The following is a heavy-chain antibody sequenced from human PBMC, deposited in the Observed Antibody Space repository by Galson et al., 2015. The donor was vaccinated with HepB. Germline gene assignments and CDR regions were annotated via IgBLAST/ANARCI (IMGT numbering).Heavy chain of an antibody. CDR3: ARDLGSGRFPWDYQYGMDV. CDR2: KYHHGDT. D-gene: IGHD1-26*01. Sequence: TLSLTCTVSGGSISGYYWTWIRQTPGKGLEWIGRKYHHGDTTHNPSLRSRVTISLDTSKNQFSLSLNAITAADTGIYYCARDLGSGRFPWDYQYGMDVWGQGTAVSVSS. V-gene: IGHV4-59*01. CDR1: GGSISGYY. J-gene: IGHJ6*02.